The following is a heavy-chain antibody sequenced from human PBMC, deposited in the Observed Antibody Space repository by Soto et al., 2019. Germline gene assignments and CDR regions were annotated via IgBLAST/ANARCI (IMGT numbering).Heavy chain of an antibody. CDR2: ISGYNGER. CDR1: GYIFSNYG. V-gene: IGHV1-18*01. D-gene: IGHD1-26*01. J-gene: IGHJ4*02. Sequence: QVQLVQSGPEVKKPGASAKVSCKASGYIFSNYGINWMRQAPGQGLEWMGWISGYNGERKYAQKFQGRVSMTTDTSTNTAYLELGSLRSDDTAVYYCARASGTGVGTTSYWGQGTLVTVSS. CDR3: ARASGTGVGTTSY.